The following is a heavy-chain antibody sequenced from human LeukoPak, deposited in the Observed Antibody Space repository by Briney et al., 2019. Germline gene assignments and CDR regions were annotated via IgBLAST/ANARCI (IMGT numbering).Heavy chain of an antibody. J-gene: IGHJ6*02. CDR2: IHYSGSA. Sequence: PLETLSLTCTVSGGSVSSGSYYWSWIRQPPGRGLEWIAYIHYSGSAAYNPSLKSRVTISRDMSTNQFSLKMTSVTAADTAVYFCARDGDYGDYGGWSDYYYGMDVWGQGTTVTVSS. CDR3: ARDGDYGDYGGWSDYYYGMDV. CDR1: GGSVSSGSYY. V-gene: IGHV4-61*01. D-gene: IGHD4-17*01.